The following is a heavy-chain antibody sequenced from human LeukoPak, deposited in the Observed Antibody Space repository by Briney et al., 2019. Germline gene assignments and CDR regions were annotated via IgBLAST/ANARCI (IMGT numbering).Heavy chain of an antibody. Sequence: NTSETLSLTCAVYGGSFSGYYWSWIRQPPGKGLEWIGEINHSGSTNYNPSLKSRVTISVDTSKNQFSLKLSSVTAADTAVYYCARLGVGVPKGGLDYWGQGTLVTVSS. CDR1: GGSFSGYY. V-gene: IGHV4-34*01. CDR2: INHSGST. CDR3: ARLGVGVPKGGLDY. D-gene: IGHD1-26*01. J-gene: IGHJ4*02.